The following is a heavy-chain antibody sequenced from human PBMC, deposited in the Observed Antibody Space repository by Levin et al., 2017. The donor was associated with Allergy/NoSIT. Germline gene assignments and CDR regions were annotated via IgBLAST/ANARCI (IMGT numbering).Heavy chain of an antibody. CDR3: ARASRRTAMVKGYCSGGSCVSRGGEFDY. Sequence: SETLSLTCAVYGGSFSGYYWSWIRQPPGKGLEWIGEINHSGSTNYNPSPKSRVTISVDTSKNQFSLKLSSVTAADTAAYYCARASRRTAMVKGYCSGGSCVSRGGEFDYWGQGTLVTVSS. CDR2: INHSGST. CDR1: GGSFSGYY. J-gene: IGHJ4*02. D-gene: IGHD2-15*01. V-gene: IGHV4-34*01.